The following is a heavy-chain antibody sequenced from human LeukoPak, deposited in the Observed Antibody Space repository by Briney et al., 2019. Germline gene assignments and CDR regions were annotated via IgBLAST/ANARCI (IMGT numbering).Heavy chain of an antibody. Sequence: VASVKVSCKASGYTFTSYGISWVRQAPGQGLAWMGWISAYNGNTNYAQKLQGRVTMTTNTSTSTAYMELRSLRSDDTAVYYCALLTGYREHDYWGQGTLVTVSS. CDR3: ALLTGYREHDY. CDR1: GYTFTSYG. V-gene: IGHV1-18*01. J-gene: IGHJ4*02. D-gene: IGHD3-9*01. CDR2: ISAYNGNT.